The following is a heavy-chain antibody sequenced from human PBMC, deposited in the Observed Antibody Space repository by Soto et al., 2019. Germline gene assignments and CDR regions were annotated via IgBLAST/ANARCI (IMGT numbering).Heavy chain of an antibody. Sequence: ASGPTLVNPTQTLTLTCTFSGFSLSTSGMCVSWIRQPPGKALEWLARIDWDDDKYYSTSLKTRLTISKDTSKNQMVLTMTHMYPVYTAMYYCARTLLSPHDYDYYLDVWGKGTTVTVSS. D-gene: IGHD3-16*02. J-gene: IGHJ6*03. CDR2: IDWDDDK. CDR3: ARTLLSPHDYDYYLDV. CDR1: GFSLSTSGMC. V-gene: IGHV2-70*11.